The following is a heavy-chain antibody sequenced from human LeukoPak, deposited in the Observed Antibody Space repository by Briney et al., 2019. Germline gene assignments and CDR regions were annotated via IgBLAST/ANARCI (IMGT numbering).Heavy chain of an antibody. CDR2: INTRTGDT. CDR3: ARDSGRGWYEFQ. J-gene: IGHJ4*02. Sequence: ASVKVSCKASGYTFYNYAIHWLRQAPGQGLEWMGWINTRTGDTEYSQKFQGRVSLTKDTPESTAYMELRSLRSEDMAVYYCARDSGRGWYEFQWGQGTLVTVSS. CDR1: GYTFYNYA. D-gene: IGHD6-19*01. V-gene: IGHV1-3*03.